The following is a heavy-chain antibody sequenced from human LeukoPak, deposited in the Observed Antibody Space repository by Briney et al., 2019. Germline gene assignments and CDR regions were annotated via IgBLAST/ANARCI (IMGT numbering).Heavy chain of an antibody. CDR3: ARGYSSSWDRWFDP. CDR1: GFTFSSYW. Sequence: PGGSLRLSCAASGFTFSSYWMSWVRQAPGKGLEWVANIKQDGSEKYYVDSVKGRFTISRDNAKNSLYLQMNSLRAEDTAVYYCARGYSSSWDRWFDPWGQGTLVTVSS. CDR2: IKQDGSEK. V-gene: IGHV3-7*01. D-gene: IGHD6-13*01. J-gene: IGHJ5*02.